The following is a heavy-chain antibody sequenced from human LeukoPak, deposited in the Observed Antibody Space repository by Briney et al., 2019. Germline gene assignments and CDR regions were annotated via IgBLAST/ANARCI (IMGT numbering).Heavy chain of an antibody. CDR1: GFTFSSYA. V-gene: IGHV3-7*01. J-gene: IGHJ4*02. Sequence: GGSLRLSCAASGFTFSSYAMSWVRQAPGKGLEWVANIKQDGSEKYSVDSVKGRFTISRDNAKNALYLQMNSLRAEDSAVYYCARGGDYSSGCYDYWGQGTLVTVSS. CDR3: ARGGDYSSGCYDY. D-gene: IGHD6-19*01. CDR2: IKQDGSEK.